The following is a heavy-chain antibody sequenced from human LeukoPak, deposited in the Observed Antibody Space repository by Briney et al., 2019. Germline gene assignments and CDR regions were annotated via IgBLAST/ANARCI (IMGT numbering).Heavy chain of an antibody. Sequence: GGSLRLSCAASGFTVSSNYMSWVRQAPGKGLEWVSVIYSGDNTYYADSVKGRFTISRHNSKNTLYLQMNSLRAEDTAVYYCAGGANWNYFFDSWGQGTLVTVSS. J-gene: IGHJ4*02. CDR1: GFTVSSNY. CDR3: AGGANWNYFFDS. D-gene: IGHD1-7*01. CDR2: IYSGDNT. V-gene: IGHV3-53*04.